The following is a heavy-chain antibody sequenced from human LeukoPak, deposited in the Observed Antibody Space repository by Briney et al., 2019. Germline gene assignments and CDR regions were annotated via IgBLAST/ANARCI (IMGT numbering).Heavy chain of an antibody. CDR3: ARDQAYGAEDLFDP. Sequence: PSETLSLTCTVSGGPITSHYWSWIRQPPGKGLEWIGNIYYSGSTHYTPSLRSRVTISLDTSKNQFSLKLSSVTAAHTAVYYCARDQAYGAEDLFDPWGQGTLVTVSS. V-gene: IGHV4-59*11. D-gene: IGHD3-10*01. CDR2: IYYSGST. J-gene: IGHJ5*02. CDR1: GGPITSHY.